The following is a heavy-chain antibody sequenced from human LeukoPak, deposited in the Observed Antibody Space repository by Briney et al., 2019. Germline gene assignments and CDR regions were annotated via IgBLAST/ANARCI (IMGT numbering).Heavy chain of an antibody. CDR2: CDPEDGET. CDR1: GGIFSSHV. CDR3: ATVSW. Sequence: ASVKVSCKASGGIFSSHVISWVRQAPGQGLEWMGGCDPEDGETLYAQKFQGRVTMTEDTSTDTAYMQLSSLRSEDTAVYYCATVSWWGQGTLVTVSS. J-gene: IGHJ4*02. V-gene: IGHV1-24*01.